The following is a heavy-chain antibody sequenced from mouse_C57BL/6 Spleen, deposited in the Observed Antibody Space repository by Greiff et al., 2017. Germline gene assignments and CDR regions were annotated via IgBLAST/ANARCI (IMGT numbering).Heavy chain of an antibody. CDR2: IHPNSGST. V-gene: IGHV1-64*01. CDR1: GYTFTSYW. CDR3: ARRGYWEEGFAY. J-gene: IGHJ3*01. Sequence: QVQLQQPGAELVKPGASVKLSCKASGYTFTSYWMHWVKQRPGQGLEWIGMIHPNSGSTNYNEKFKSKATLTVDKSSCTAYLQLSRLTSEDSAVYYCARRGYWEEGFAYWGQGTLVTVSA. D-gene: IGHD4-1*01.